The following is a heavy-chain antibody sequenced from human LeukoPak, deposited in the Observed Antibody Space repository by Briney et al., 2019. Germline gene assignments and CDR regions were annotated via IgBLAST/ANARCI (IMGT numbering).Heavy chain of an antibody. CDR1: GFTFSNYW. Sequence: GGSLRLSCAASGFTFSNYWMTWVRQAPGKGLEWVANIKPDESEKYYVGSVKGRFTISRDNAKNSLYLQMSSLRAEDPAVYYCAKWGPYDILTGRINWGQGTLVTVSS. CDR3: AKWGPYDILTGRIN. J-gene: IGHJ4*02. CDR2: IKPDESEK. V-gene: IGHV3-7*03. D-gene: IGHD3-9*01.